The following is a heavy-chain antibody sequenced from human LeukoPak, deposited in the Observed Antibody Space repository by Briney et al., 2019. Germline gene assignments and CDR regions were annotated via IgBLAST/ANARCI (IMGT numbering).Heavy chain of an antibody. CDR1: GYTFTSYD. Sequence: ASVKVSCKASGYTFTSYDINWVRQATGQGLEWMGWMNPNSGNTGYAQKFQGRVTMTRNTSISTAYMELSSLRSEDTAVYYCARGRHRGYNYDSSGYYPYYWGQGTLVTVSS. V-gene: IGHV1-8*01. J-gene: IGHJ4*02. CDR2: MNPNSGNT. CDR3: ARGRHRGYNYDSSGYYPYY. D-gene: IGHD3-22*01.